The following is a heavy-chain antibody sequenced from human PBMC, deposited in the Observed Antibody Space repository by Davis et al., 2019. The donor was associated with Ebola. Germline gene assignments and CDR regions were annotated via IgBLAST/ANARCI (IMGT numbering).Heavy chain of an antibody. CDR1: GLPFSSNW. J-gene: IGHJ4*02. Sequence: PGGSLRLSCTTSGLPFSSNWMSWVRQAPGKGLEWVGRIKSKTDGGTTDYAAPVKGRFTISRDDSKNTLYLQMNSLRAEDTAVYYCAKGEVGATTGLFDYWGQGTLVTVSS. D-gene: IGHD1-26*01. V-gene: IGHV3-15*01. CDR3: AKGEVGATTGLFDY. CDR2: IKSKTDGGTT.